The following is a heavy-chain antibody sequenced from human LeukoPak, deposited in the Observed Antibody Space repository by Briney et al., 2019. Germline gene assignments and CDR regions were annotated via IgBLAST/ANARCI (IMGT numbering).Heavy chain of an antibody. CDR2: INPNSGGT. CDR3: AREPVVLVPAAIFNWFDP. J-gene: IGHJ5*02. CDR1: GYTFTGYY. D-gene: IGHD2-2*01. V-gene: IGHV1-2*02. Sequence: ASVKVSCKASGYTFTGYYIHWVRQAPGQGLEWMGWINPNSGGTNYAQKFQGRVTMTRDTSISTALMELSRLRSDDTAVYYCAREPVVLVPAAIFNWFDPWGQGTLVTVSS.